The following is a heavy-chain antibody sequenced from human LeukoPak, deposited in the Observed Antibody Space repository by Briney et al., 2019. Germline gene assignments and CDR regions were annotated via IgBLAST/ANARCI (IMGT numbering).Heavy chain of an antibody. CDR3: AARGIYYYDSSGYPGWGSAPPLWFDP. D-gene: IGHD3-22*01. CDR1: GFTFSSYG. Sequence: GGTLRLSCAASGFTFSSYGMSWVRQAPGKGLEWVSAISGSGGSTYYADSVKGRFTISRDNSKNTLYLQMNSLRAEDTAVYYCAARGIYYYDSSGYPGWGSAPPLWFDPWGQGTLVTVSS. V-gene: IGHV3-23*01. J-gene: IGHJ5*02. CDR2: ISGSGGST.